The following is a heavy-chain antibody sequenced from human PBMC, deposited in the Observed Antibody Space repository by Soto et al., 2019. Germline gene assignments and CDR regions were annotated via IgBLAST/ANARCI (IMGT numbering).Heavy chain of an antibody. CDR2: INPNSGGT. D-gene: IGHD2-2*01. Sequence: ASVKVSCKASGYTFTGYYMHWVRQAPGQGLEWMGWINPNSGGTNYAQKFQGWVTMTRDTSISTAYMELSRLRSDDTAVYYCARNRGYCSSTSCYGPGGMDVWGQGTTVTSP. V-gene: IGHV1-2*04. CDR1: GYTFTGYY. CDR3: ARNRGYCSSTSCYGPGGMDV. J-gene: IGHJ6*02.